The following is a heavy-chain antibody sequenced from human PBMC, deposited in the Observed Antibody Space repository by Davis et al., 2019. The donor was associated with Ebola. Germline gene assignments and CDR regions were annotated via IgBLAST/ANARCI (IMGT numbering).Heavy chain of an antibody. J-gene: IGHJ4*02. CDR1: GGSIRSGGYY. Sequence: SETLSLTCTVSGGSIRSGGYYWSWIRQHPGKGLEWIGYIYYSGSTYHNPSLKRRVNISVDTSKNQFSLKLSSVTAADTAVYYCARVRGYKYGSAQGPFDYWGQGTLVTVSS. CDR3: ARVRGYKYGSAQGPFDY. D-gene: IGHD5-18*01. V-gene: IGHV4-31*03. CDR2: IYYSGST.